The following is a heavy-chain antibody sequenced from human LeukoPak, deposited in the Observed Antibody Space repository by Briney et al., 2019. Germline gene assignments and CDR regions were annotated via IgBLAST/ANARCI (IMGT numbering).Heavy chain of an antibody. D-gene: IGHD3-10*01. Sequence: GGSLRLSCAASGFTVSSNYMSWVRQAPGKGLQWISHISSSGSSTYYADSVKGRFTISRDNAKNSLYLQMNSLRDEDTAVYYCANIRYGDWGQGTLVTVSS. CDR3: ANIRYGD. J-gene: IGHJ4*02. V-gene: IGHV3-48*02. CDR2: ISSSGSST. CDR1: GFTVSSNY.